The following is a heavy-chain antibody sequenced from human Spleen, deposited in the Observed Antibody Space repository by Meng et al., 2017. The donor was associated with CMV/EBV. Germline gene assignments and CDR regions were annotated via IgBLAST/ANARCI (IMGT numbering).Heavy chain of an antibody. J-gene: IGHJ4*02. CDR3: ARVRRLGCPGGVCTAFDA. CDR2: ISPYIGNT. Sequence: ASVKVSCKASGYTFNNFGISWVRQAPGQGLEWMGWISPYIGNTNYAQKFQGRVTMTTDTPTRTAYMDLRSLRSDDTAVYYCARVRRLGCPGGVCTAFDAWGQGTQVTVSS. CDR1: GYTFNNFG. D-gene: IGHD2-8*02. V-gene: IGHV1-18*04.